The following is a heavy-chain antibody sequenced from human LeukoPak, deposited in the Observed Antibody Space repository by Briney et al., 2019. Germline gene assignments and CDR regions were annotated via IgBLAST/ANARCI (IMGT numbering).Heavy chain of an antibody. D-gene: IGHD5-18*01. V-gene: IGHV3-7*01. CDR2: IKPDGSEK. CDR3: ARDRSLMDTYYFDY. CDR1: GFTFSSSW. Sequence: PGGSLRLSCAASGFTFSSSWMSWVRQAPGKGLEWVTNIKPDGSEKYYVDSVKGRFTISRDNAKDSLYLQMNSLRAEDTAVYYCARDRSLMDTYYFDYWGPGTLVTVSS. J-gene: IGHJ4*02.